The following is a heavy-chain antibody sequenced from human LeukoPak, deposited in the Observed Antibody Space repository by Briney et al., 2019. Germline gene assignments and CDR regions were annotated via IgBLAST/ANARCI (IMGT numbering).Heavy chain of an antibody. J-gene: IGHJ4*02. CDR3: ARDSSRKFDF. CDR1: GFTFRNYA. CDR2: IWYDGSEK. D-gene: IGHD6-6*01. V-gene: IGHV3-33*01. Sequence: GGSLRLSCAGSGFTFRNYAIHWVRQAPGKGLEWVAVIWYDGSEKNYAGSVKGRLTLSRDNSKNTVYLQLDSLRAEDTAVYYCARDSSRKFDFWGQGTLVTVSS.